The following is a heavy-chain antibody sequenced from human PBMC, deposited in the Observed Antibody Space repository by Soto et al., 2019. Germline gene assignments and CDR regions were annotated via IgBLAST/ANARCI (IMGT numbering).Heavy chain of an antibody. V-gene: IGHV3-74*01. J-gene: IGHJ1*01. CDR2: ISCCGGST. Sequence: EVQLVQSGGGLVQPGGSLRLSCAASGFTFSPYWMHWVRQAPGKGLVWVSGISCCGGSTFYADSVKGRFSLARDDSKNTLSLQLNSLRVEDTAHYYCAKADGEQWLIPHLDNWGQGTQVTVS. CDR1: GFTFSPYW. CDR3: AKADGEQWLIPHLDN. D-gene: IGHD6-19*01.